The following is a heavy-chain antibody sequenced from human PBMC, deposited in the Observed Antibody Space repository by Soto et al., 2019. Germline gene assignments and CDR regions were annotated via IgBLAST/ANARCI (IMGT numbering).Heavy chain of an antibody. CDR2: INHSGST. Sequence: QVQLQQWGAGLLKPSETLSLTCAVYGGSFSGYYWSWIRQPPGKGLEWIGEINHSGSTNCNPSLQSRVTISVDTSKNQFSLKLTSVTAADTAVYYCARRWQQVAPLLDVWGKGTTVTVSS. CDR1: GGSFSGYY. J-gene: IGHJ6*04. D-gene: IGHD2-15*01. V-gene: IGHV4-34*01. CDR3: ARRWQQVAPLLDV.